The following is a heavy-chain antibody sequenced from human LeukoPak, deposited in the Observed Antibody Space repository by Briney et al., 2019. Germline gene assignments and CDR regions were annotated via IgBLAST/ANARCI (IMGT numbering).Heavy chain of an antibody. V-gene: IGHV1-46*01. CDR3: ARALGYSSSWANWFDP. CDR2: INPSGGST. CDR1: GYTFTSYY. D-gene: IGHD6-13*01. Sequence: ASVKVSCKASGYTFTSYYMHWVRQAPGQGLEWMGIINPSGGSTSYAQKFQGRVTMTRDTSTSTVYMEPSSLRSEDTAVYYCARALGYSSSWANWFDPWGQGTLVTVSS. J-gene: IGHJ5*02.